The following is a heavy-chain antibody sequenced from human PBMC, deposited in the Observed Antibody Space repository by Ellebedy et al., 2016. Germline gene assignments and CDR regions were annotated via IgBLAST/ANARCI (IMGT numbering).Heavy chain of an antibody. CDR2: IYYSGST. J-gene: IGHJ4*02. CDR1: GGSISSSSYY. Sequence: SETLSLTCTVSGGSISSSSYYRGWIRQPPGKGLEWIGSIYYSGSTYYNPSLKSRVTISVDTSKNQFSLKLSSVTAADTAVYYCARGGEIRNCGGDCFIYWGQGTLVTVSS. V-gene: IGHV4-39*07. CDR3: ARGGEIRNCGGDCFIY. D-gene: IGHD2-21*02.